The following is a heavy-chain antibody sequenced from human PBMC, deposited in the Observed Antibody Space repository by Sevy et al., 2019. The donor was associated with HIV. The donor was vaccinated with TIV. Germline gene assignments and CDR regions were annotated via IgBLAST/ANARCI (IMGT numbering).Heavy chain of an antibody. J-gene: IGHJ5*02. CDR3: ARDGGFQWLIPNWFDP. CDR1: GYIFRSYG. V-gene: IGHV1-18*04. CDR2: ISVYSGNT. D-gene: IGHD6-19*01. Sequence: ASVKVSCKASGYIFRSYGISWVRQAPGQGLEWMGWISVYSGNTNYAPKVQGRVTMTTDTSTSTAYMELRSLRSDDTAVYYCARDGGFQWLIPNWFDPWGHGTLVTVSS.